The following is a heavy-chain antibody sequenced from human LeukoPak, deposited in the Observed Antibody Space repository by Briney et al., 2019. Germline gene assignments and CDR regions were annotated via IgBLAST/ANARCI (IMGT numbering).Heavy chain of an antibody. Sequence: ASVKVSCKASGYTFTGYYMHWVRQAPGQGLEWMGWINPNSGGTNYAQKFQGRVTMTRDTSISTAYMELSRLRSDDTAVYYCARGAFVVAPAANIDYWGQGTLVTVSS. CDR2: INPNSGGT. CDR1: GYTFTGYY. CDR3: ARGAFVVAPAANIDY. V-gene: IGHV1-2*02. D-gene: IGHD2-2*01. J-gene: IGHJ4*02.